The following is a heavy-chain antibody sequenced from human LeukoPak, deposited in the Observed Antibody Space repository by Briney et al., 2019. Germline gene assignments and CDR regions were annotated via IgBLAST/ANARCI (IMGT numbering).Heavy chain of an antibody. Sequence: ASVKVSCTASGYTFTGYYMHWVRQAPGQGLEWMGWINPNSGGTNYAQKFQGRVTMTRDTSISTAYMELSRLRSDDTAVYYCARLPNYYGSGSYSDYWGQGTLVTVSS. CDR3: ARLPNYYGSGSYSDY. V-gene: IGHV1-2*02. CDR2: INPNSGGT. J-gene: IGHJ4*02. CDR1: GYTFTGYY. D-gene: IGHD3-10*01.